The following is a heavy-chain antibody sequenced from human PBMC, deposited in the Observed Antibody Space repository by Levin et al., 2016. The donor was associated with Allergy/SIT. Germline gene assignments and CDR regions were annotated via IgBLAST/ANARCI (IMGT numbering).Heavy chain of an antibody. CDR3: ASSSGYYYFDY. Sequence: SETLSLTCTVSGGSISSSSYYWGWIRQPPGKGLEWIGSIYYSGSTYYNPSLKSRVTISVDTSKNQFSLKLSSVTAADTAVYYCASSSGYYYFDYWGQGTLVTVSS. CDR1: GGSISSSSYY. V-gene: IGHV4-39*01. J-gene: IGHJ4*02. D-gene: IGHD3-22*01. CDR2: IYYSGST.